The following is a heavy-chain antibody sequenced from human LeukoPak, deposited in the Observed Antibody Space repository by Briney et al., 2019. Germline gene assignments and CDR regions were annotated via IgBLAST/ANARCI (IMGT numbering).Heavy chain of an antibody. CDR3: ARGGEDPVNFDY. J-gene: IGHJ4*02. V-gene: IGHV6-1*01. D-gene: IGHD2-15*01. Sequence: SQTLSLTFALSVDSVSINSAAWTWFSQSPARGLEWLGRTYYRSKWYNDYAVSMKSRITINPETSKKQFSLQLNSVTPEDTAVYYCARGGEDPVNFDYWGQGTLVTVSS. CDR2: TYYRSKWYN. CDR1: VDSVSINSAA.